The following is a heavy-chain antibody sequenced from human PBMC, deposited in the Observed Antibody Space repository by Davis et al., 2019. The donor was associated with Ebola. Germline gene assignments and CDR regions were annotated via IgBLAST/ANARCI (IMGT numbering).Heavy chain of an antibody. CDR1: GGTFSSYA. CDR3: ARDRLGYYDRFDY. Sequence: SVKVSCRASGGTFSSYAISWVRQAPGQGLEWMGRIIPILGIANYAQKFQGRVTITADESTSTAYMELSSLRSEDTAVYYCARDRLGYYDRFDYWGQGTLVTVSS. CDR2: IIPILGIA. J-gene: IGHJ4*02. V-gene: IGHV1-69*04. D-gene: IGHD3-22*01.